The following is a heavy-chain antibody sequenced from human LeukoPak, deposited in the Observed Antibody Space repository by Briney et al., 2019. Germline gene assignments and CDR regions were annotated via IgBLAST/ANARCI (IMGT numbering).Heavy chain of an antibody. D-gene: IGHD3-3*01. CDR1: GGSFSGYY. V-gene: IGHV4-34*01. CDR3: AREAHIYDFWSGYFRRGDKKYNWFDP. CDR2: INHSGST. Sequence: SETLSLTCAVYGGSFSGYYWSWIRQPPGKGLEWIGEINHSGSTNYNPSLKSRVTISVDTSKNQFSLKLSSVTAADTAVYYCAREAHIYDFWSGYFRRGDKKYNWFDPWGQGTLVTVSS. J-gene: IGHJ5*02.